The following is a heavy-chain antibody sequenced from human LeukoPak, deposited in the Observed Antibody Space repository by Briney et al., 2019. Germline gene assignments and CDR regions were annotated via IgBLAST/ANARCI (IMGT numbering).Heavy chain of an antibody. J-gene: IGHJ6*03. V-gene: IGHV1-18*01. CDR3: ARDEYYYDSSGYLYYYMDV. CDR2: ISAYNGNT. D-gene: IGHD3-22*01. CDR1: GYTFTSYG. Sequence: ASVKVSCKASGYTFTSYGISWVRQAPGQGLEWMGWISAYNGNTNYAQKLQGRVTMTTDTSTRTAYMELRSLRSDDTAVYYCARDEYYYDSSGYLYYYMDVWGKGTTVTVSS.